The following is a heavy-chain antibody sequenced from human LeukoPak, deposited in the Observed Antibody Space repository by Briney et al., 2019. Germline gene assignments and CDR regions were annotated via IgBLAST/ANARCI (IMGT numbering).Heavy chain of an antibody. CDR2: INHVGSA. V-gene: IGHV4-34*01. CDR1: GASFSAYY. J-gene: IGHJ4*02. CDR3: ARVLRTSSWYADY. Sequence: KPSETLSLTCAVYGASFSAYYWSWIRQPPGKGLEWIGEINHVGSANYKPSLKSRVTISVDTSKSQFSLKLSSVTAADTAVYYCARVLRTSSWYADYWGQGTLVTVSS. D-gene: IGHD6-13*01.